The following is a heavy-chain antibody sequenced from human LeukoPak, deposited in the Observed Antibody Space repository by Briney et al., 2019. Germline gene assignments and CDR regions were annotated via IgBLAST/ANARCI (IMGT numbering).Heavy chain of an antibody. CDR1: GFTFSSYG. V-gene: IGHV3-30*18. D-gene: IGHD6-13*01. CDR3: AKEIASSSWYGYYYYGMDV. CDR2: ISYDGSNK. J-gene: IGHJ6*02. Sequence: GRSLRLSCAASGFTFSSYGMHWVRQAPGKGLEWAAVISYDGSNKYYADSVKGRFTISRDNSKNTLYLQMNSLRAEDTAVYYCAKEIASSSWYGYYYYGMDVWGQGTTVTVSS.